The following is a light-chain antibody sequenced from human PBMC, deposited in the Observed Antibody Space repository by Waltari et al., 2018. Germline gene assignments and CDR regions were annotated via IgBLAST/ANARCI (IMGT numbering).Light chain of an antibody. CDR2: GNN. V-gene: IGLV1-44*01. J-gene: IGLJ1*01. CDR3: AAWDDSLNAFV. CDR1: SSNIGRNT. Sequence: QSVLTQPPSASGTPGQRVSISCSGISSNIGRNTVNWCQQLPATAPKLPIYGNNPRASGVPARFSGAKSGPTASLAISGLQSEDESDYYCAAWDDSLNAFVFGTGTKVTVL.